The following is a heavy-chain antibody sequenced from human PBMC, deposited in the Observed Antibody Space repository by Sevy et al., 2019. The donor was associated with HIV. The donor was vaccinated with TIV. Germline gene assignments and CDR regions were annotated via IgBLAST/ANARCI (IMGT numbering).Heavy chain of an antibody. Sequence: GGSLRLSCAASAFSFSSYAMNWVRQAPGKGLEWVAVICGGGGSTYYADSVTGRFTISRDNSKNTLYLQMNRLRAEDTAADYCSKEQTDSIVPPAYFDGWGQGTLVTVSS. D-gene: IGHD3-22*01. J-gene: IGHJ4*02. CDR1: AFSFSSYA. CDR2: ICGGGGST. V-gene: IGHV3-23*01. CDR3: SKEQTDSIVPPAYFDG.